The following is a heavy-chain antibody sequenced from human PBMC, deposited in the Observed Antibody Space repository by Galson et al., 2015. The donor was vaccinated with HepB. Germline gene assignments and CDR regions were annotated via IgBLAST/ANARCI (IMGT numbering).Heavy chain of an antibody. D-gene: IGHD2-2*01. Sequence: SVKVSCKASGYTFSTYYIHWARQAPGQGLEWMGIINPSGGRTTYAQKFQDRVTMARDTSTSTVYMELSSLRSEDTAVYYCATIRVGYCITTSCKADDFDIWGQGTMVTVSS. J-gene: IGHJ3*02. CDR2: INPSGGRT. V-gene: IGHV1-46*01. CDR1: GYTFSTYY. CDR3: ATIRVGYCITTSCKADDFDI.